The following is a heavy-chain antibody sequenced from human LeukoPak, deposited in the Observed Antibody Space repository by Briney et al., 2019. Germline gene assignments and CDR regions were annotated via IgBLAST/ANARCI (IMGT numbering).Heavy chain of an antibody. CDR1: GGTFSSYA. D-gene: IGHD3-3*01. V-gene: IGHV1-69*13. CDR2: IIPIFGTA. Sequence: SVKVSCKASGGTFSSYAISGVRQAPGQGLEWMGGIIPIFGTANYAQKFQGRVTITADESTSTAYMELSSLRSEDTAVYYCAREGDGVLRFLGWLSPTHYYYGMDVWGQGTTVTVSS. J-gene: IGHJ6*02. CDR3: AREGDGVLRFLGWLSPTHYYYGMDV.